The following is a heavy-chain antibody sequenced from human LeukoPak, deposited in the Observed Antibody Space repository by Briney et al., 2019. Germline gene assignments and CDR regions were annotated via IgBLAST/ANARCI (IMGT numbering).Heavy chain of an antibody. CDR3: VPRSGGMDV. CDR2: ISYDGSNK. Sequence: GGSLRLSCAASGFTFSSYAMHWVRQAPGKGLEWVAVISYDGSNKYYADSVKGRFTISRDNPKSTLYLQMNSLRAEDTAVYYCVPRSGGMDVWGQGTTVIVSS. J-gene: IGHJ6*02. D-gene: IGHD3-16*01. V-gene: IGHV3-30*14. CDR1: GFTFSSYA.